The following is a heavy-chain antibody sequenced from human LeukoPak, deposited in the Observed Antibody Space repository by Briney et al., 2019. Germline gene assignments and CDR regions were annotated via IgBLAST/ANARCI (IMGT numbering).Heavy chain of an antibody. CDR2: INPSGGST. Sequence: ASVKVSCKASGYTFTSYYMHWVRQAPGQGLEWMGIINPSGGSTSYAQKFQGRVTMTRDTSTSTVYMELSSLRSEDTAVYYCGSSVGYYYGSGSYFSFDYCGQETLVTVS. CDR1: GYTFTSYY. D-gene: IGHD3-10*01. CDR3: GSSVGYYYGSGSYFSFDY. V-gene: IGHV1-46*01. J-gene: IGHJ4*02.